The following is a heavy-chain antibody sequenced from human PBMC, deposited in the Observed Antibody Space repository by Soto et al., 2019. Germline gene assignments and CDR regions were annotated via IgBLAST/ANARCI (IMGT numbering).Heavy chain of an antibody. J-gene: IGHJ6*02. CDR1: GGSISSSSYY. CDR2: IYYSGST. CDR3: ARQGYSSSWFYYYYYGTDV. Sequence: SETLSLTCTVSGGSISSSSYYWGWIRQPPGKGLEWIGSIYYSGSTYYNPSLKSRVTISVDTSKNQFSLKLSSVTAADTAVYYCARQGYSSSWFYYYYYGTDVWGQGTTVTVSS. D-gene: IGHD6-13*01. V-gene: IGHV4-39*01.